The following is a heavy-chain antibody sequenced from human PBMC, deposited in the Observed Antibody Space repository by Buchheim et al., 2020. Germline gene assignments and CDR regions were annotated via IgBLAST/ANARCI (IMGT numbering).Heavy chain of an antibody. CDR1: SGSITSSFHY. CDR2: IHYGGTT. D-gene: IGHD5-18*01. CDR3: ARHNGYYYDYVDT. V-gene: IGHV4-39*01. Sequence: QLQLQESGPGLVKPSDILSLTCTVSSGSITSSFHYWGWIRQPPGKGLEWIGTIHYGGTTFHNPSLKSRVTMSVDTSKNQFSLRLTSVTAADTAVYYCARHNGYYYDYVDTWGQGTL. J-gene: IGHJ5*02.